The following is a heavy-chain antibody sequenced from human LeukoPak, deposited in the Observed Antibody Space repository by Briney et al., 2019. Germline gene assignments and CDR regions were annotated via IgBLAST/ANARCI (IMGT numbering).Heavy chain of an antibody. CDR1: GFTFTHFG. Sequence: GGSLRLSCLASGFTFTHFGMHWVRQAPGKGLEWVTFIQYDGIDKYYADSVKGRFSISRDDPKNTIYLQMNSLKPEDTAVYYCAKIVGSGSRTFWGKGTLVIVSS. CDR3: AKIVGSGSRTF. J-gene: IGHJ4*02. CDR2: IQYDGIDK. D-gene: IGHD1-26*01. V-gene: IGHV3-30*02.